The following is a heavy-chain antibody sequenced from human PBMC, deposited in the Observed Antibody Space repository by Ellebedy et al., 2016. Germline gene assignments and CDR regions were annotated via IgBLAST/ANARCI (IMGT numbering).Heavy chain of an antibody. J-gene: IGHJ4*02. Sequence: ASVKVSXKASGYIFTYCYMHWVRQAPGQGLEWMGIINPSGGSTSYAQKFQGRVTMTRDTSTSTVYMELSSLRSEDTAIYYCARGMAVTMVDWLKTPDYWGQGTLVTVSS. D-gene: IGHD3-9*01. V-gene: IGHV1-46*01. CDR3: ARGMAVTMVDWLKTPDY. CDR2: INPSGGST. CDR1: GYIFTYCY.